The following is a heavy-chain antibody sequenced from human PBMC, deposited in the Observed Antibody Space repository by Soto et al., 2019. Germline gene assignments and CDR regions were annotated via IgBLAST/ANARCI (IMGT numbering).Heavy chain of an antibody. V-gene: IGHV1-69*02. CDR2: IIPILGIA. CDR3: AGSIAAASDWFDP. CDR1: GGTFSSYT. D-gene: IGHD6-13*01. J-gene: IGHJ5*02. Sequence: QVQLVQSGAEVKKPGSSVKVSCKASGGTFSSYTISWVRQAPGQGLEWMGRIIPILGIANYAQKFQGRVTITADKSTSTAYRELSSLRSEDTAVYFCAGSIAAASDWFDPWGQGTLVTVSS.